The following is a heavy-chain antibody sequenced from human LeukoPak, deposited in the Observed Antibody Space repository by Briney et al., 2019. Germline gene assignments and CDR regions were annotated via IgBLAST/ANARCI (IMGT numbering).Heavy chain of an antibody. CDR3: VKVLIAAGGTSDYAFDI. CDR1: GFTFSRYA. Sequence: GGSLRLSCSASGFTFSRYAMHWVRQAPGKGLEYVSAISSKGGTTYDADSVKGRFTISRDNSKNMLYLQMSSLRVEDTAVYYCVKVLIAAGGTSDYAFDIWGQGTVVTVSS. J-gene: IGHJ3*02. CDR2: ISSKGGTT. V-gene: IGHV3-64D*06. D-gene: IGHD6-13*01.